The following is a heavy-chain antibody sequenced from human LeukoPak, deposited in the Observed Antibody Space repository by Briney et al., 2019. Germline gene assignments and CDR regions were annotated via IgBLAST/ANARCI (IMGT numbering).Heavy chain of an antibody. CDR3: AKDRIYDSSGYYGDAFDI. J-gene: IGHJ3*02. D-gene: IGHD3-22*01. V-gene: IGHV3-23*01. CDR2: ISGSGGST. CDR1: GFTFSSYG. Sequence: GGSLRLSCAASGFTFSSYGMSWVRQAPGKGLEWVSAISGSGGSTYYADSVKGRFTISRDNSKNTLYLQMNSLRAEDTAVYYCAKDRIYDSSGYYGDAFDIWGQGTMVTVSS.